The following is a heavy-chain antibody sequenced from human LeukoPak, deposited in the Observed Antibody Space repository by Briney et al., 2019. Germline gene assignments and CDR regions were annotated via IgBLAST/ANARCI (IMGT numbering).Heavy chain of an antibody. CDR3: ARGEEGGYTYGYWFDP. CDR1: GGSFSAFS. CDR2: LNHSGST. V-gene: IGHV4-34*01. J-gene: IGHJ5*02. Sequence: LETLFPPRAGYGGSFSAFSWGLIRQPPREGLEGIWGLNHSGSTNYNPSLKSRVTISLDTSKNQFSLKLSSVAAADTAVYYCARGEEGGYTYGYWFDPWGQGTLVTVSS. D-gene: IGHD5-18*01.